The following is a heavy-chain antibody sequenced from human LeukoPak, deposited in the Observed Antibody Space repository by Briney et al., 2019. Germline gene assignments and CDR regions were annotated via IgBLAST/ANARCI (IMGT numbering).Heavy chain of an antibody. CDR3: ARFYIVVVPAVYFDY. J-gene: IGHJ4*02. CDR2: INGGDGNT. Sequence: VASVKVSCKTSGYTFSTYAIQWVRQAPGQRLEWMGWINGGDGNTKFSQKFQGRVTITRDTSARSSYMELSSLRSEDTAVYYCARFYIVVVPAVYFDYWGQGTLVTVSS. CDR1: GYTFSTYA. V-gene: IGHV1-3*01. D-gene: IGHD2-2*01.